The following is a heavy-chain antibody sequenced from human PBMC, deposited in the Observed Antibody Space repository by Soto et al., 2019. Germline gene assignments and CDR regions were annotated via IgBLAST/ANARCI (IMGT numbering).Heavy chain of an antibody. V-gene: IGHV3-33*01. CDR2: IWYDGSNK. J-gene: IGHJ6*02. CDR3: ARAYSSSWPYYYYYYGMDV. D-gene: IGHD6-13*01. CDR1: GFTFSSYG. Sequence: QVQLVESGGGVVQPGRSLRLSCAASGFTFSSYGMHWVRQAPGKGLERVAVIWYDGSNKYYADSVKGRFTISRDNSKNTLNLQMNSLRAEDTAVYYRARAYSSSWPYYYYYYGMDVWGQGTTVTVSS.